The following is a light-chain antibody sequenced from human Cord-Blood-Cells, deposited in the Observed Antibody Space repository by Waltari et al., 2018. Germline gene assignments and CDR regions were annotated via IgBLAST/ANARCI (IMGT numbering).Light chain of an antibody. V-gene: IGLV2-11*01. CDR2: EVS. J-gene: IGLJ1*01. CDR1: SSDVGGYNY. Sequence: QSALTQPLSVSGSPGQSVTISCTGTSSDVGGYNYVSWYQQPPGKAPKLMIYEVSKRPSGVPDRFSGSKSGNTASLTISGLQAEDEADYYCCSYAGSYPYVFGTGTKVTVL. CDR3: CSYAGSYPYV.